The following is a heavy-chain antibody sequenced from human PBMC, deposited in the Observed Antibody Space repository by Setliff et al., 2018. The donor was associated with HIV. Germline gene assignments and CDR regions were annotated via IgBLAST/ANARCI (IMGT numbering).Heavy chain of an antibody. Sequence: PGGSLRLSCAASGFTFSSYSMNWVRQAPGKGLEWVSSISSSSSYIYYADSVKGRFTISRDNAKNSLYLQMNSLRAEDTAVYYCAKEGGYYGDYVVDYWGQGTLVTVSS. CDR2: ISSSSSYI. J-gene: IGHJ4*02. D-gene: IGHD4-17*01. CDR3: AKEGGYYGDYVVDY. CDR1: GFTFSSYS. V-gene: IGHV3-21*01.